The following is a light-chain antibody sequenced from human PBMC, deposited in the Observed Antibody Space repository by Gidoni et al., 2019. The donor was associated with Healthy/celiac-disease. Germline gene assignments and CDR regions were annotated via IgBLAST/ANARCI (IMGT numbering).Light chain of an antibody. V-gene: IGLV2-23*01. Sequence: QSALPQPASLAVSPAQSVTISCTVTSSDVGSYNLVSWYQHHPGKAPNLMIYEGSKRPSGVSNRFSGSKSGNTASLTISGLQAEDEADYYCCSYAGSHVVFGGGTKLTVL. CDR1: SSDVGSYNL. CDR2: EGS. J-gene: IGLJ2*01. CDR3: CSYAGSHVV.